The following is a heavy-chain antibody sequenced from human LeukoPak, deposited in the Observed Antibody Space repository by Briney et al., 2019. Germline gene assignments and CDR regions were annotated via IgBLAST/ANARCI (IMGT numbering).Heavy chain of an antibody. CDR3: AKDGIVGAARGACDI. D-gene: IGHD1-26*01. CDR2: ISYDGRNK. CDR1: GFTFSSSA. J-gene: IGHJ3*02. V-gene: IGHV3-30-3*01. Sequence: PGGSLRLSCAASGFTFSSSAMHWVRQAPGKGLEWVAAISYDGRNKYYADSVKGRFTISRDKSKNTLYLQMNSLRAEDTAVYNCAKDGIVGAARGACDIWGEGTMVTVSS.